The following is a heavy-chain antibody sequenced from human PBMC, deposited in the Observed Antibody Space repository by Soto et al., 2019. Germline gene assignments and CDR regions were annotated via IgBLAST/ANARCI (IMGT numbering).Heavy chain of an antibody. CDR3: ARQYSSSSFSGMDV. V-gene: IGHV3-21*01. D-gene: IGHD6-13*01. CDR2: ISSNSSYI. Sequence: GGSLSLSCAASGFTFSSYSMNWVRQAPGKGLEWVSSISSNSSYIYYADSVKSRFTISRDNAKNSLYLQMNSLRAEDTAVYYCARQYSSSSFSGMDVWGQGTTVTVSS. CDR1: GFTFSSYS. J-gene: IGHJ6*02.